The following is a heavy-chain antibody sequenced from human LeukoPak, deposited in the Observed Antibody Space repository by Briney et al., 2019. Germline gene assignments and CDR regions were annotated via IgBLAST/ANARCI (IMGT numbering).Heavy chain of an antibody. J-gene: IGHJ6*04. Sequence: SETLSLTCAVYGGSFSGYYWSWIRQPPGKGLEWIGEINHSGSTNYNPSLKSRVTISVDTSKNQFSLKLSSVTAADTAVYYCAGSVVESFSYYYYGMDVWGKGTAVTVSS. CDR3: AGSVVESFSYYYYGMDV. V-gene: IGHV4-34*01. D-gene: IGHD2-2*01. CDR1: GGSFSGYY. CDR2: INHSGST.